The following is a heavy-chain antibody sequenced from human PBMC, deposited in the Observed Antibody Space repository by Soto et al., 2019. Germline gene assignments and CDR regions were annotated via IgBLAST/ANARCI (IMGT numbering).Heavy chain of an antibody. CDR2: ISYDGSNK. J-gene: IGHJ3*02. CDR1: GFTFSSYG. D-gene: IGHD3-22*01. CDR3: AKDQGSSGYLGAFDI. Sequence: PGGSLRLSCAASGFTFSSYGMHWVCQAPGKGLEWVAVISYDGSNKYYADSVKGRFTISRDNSKNTLYLQMNSLRAEDTAVYYCAKDQGSSGYLGAFDIWGQGTMVTVSS. V-gene: IGHV3-30*18.